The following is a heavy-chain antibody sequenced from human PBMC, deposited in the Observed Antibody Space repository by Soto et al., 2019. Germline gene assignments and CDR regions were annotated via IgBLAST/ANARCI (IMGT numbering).Heavy chain of an antibody. CDR2: ISSSSSTI. CDR3: ARVGMGSSSWYKYGSSTHDAFDI. V-gene: IGHV3-48*02. CDR1: GFTFSSYS. D-gene: IGHD6-13*01. Sequence: LRLSCAASGFTFSSYSMNWVRQAPGKGLEWVSYISSSSSTIYYADSVKGRFTISRYNAKNSLYLQMNSLRDEDTAVYYCARVGMGSSSWYKYGSSTHDAFDIWGQGTMVTVSS. J-gene: IGHJ3*02.